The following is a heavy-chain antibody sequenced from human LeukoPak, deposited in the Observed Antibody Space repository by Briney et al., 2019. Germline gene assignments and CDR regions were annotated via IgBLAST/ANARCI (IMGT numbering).Heavy chain of an antibody. CDR3: TREVWYDALSFDY. D-gene: IGHD2-15*01. V-gene: IGHV3-30-3*01. J-gene: IGHJ4*02. CDR1: GFTFSSYW. CDR2: ISYDGSHK. Sequence: PGGSLRLSCAASGFTFSSYWMHWVRQAPGKGLEWVAVISYDGSHKYYADSVKGRFTISRDNSKNMLELQMNSLTTEDTAVYYCTREVWYDALSFDYWGQGTLVSVSS.